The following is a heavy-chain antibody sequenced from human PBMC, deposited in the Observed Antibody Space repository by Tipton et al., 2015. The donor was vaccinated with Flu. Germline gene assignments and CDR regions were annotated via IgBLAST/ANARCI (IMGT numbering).Heavy chain of an antibody. CDR2: IYPGDSET. J-gene: IGHJ4*02. CDR1: AYTFTNYW. CDR3: ARSQFRFGELAY. Sequence: QLVQSGAEVKKPGEPLKISCKGSAYTFTNYWIAWVRQMPGKGLEWMGIIYPGDSETKYSPSFQGQVTISVDKSISTAYLQWNSLQPSDPALFFCARSQFRFGELAYWAQGTLVAVSS. V-gene: IGHV5-51*01. D-gene: IGHD3-16*01.